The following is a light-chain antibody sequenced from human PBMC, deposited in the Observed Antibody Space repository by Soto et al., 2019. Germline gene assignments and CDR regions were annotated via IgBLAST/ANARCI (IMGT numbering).Light chain of an antibody. Sequence: QSVLTQPPSASGTPGQRVTISCSGDNSNIGATSVNWYQQFPGTAPRLLIYFNDQRPSGVPDRFSASKSGTSASLAISGLQYEDGADYYCAAWDVILNGPALGGGTKLTVL. V-gene: IGLV1-44*01. CDR3: AAWDVILNGPA. CDR1: NSNIGATS. CDR2: FND. J-gene: IGLJ2*01.